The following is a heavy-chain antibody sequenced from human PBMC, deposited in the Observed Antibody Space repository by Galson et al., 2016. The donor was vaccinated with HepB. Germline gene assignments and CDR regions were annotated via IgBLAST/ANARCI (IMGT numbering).Heavy chain of an antibody. CDR2: ISSSGSYT. J-gene: IGHJ6*03. V-gene: IGHV3-11*06. Sequence: LRLSCAASGFVFSDYYMSWIRQAPGKGLEWVSYISSSGSYTNYADPVKGRFTISRDNAKKSLYLQMNSLSAEDTAVYYCARGPPSYCSGTRCLLYYMDVWGKGTTVSVSS. D-gene: IGHD2-2*01. CDR3: ARGPPSYCSGTRCLLYYMDV. CDR1: GFVFSDYY.